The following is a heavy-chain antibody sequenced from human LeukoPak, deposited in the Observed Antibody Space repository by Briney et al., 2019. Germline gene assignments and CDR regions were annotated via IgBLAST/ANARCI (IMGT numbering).Heavy chain of an antibody. V-gene: IGHV3-23*01. J-gene: IGHJ6*03. CDR1: GFTFSNYA. Sequence: GGSLRLSCAASGFTFSNYAVSWVRQAPGKGLEWVSAISGRGDNTYYADSVRGRFTISRDNSKNTPYLQMNSLRAEDTAVYYCARDTSAFLTGYYYMDVWGKGTTVTVSS. CDR2: ISGRGDNT. D-gene: IGHD2-2*01. CDR3: ARDTSAFLTGYYYMDV.